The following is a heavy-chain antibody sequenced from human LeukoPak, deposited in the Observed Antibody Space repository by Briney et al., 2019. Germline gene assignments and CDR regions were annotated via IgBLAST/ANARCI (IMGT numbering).Heavy chain of an antibody. CDR3: ARRRYYDSSGYLD. Sequence: PSEALSLTCAVSGDSIRSSSYYWDWIRQPPGKGLERIGTIYDSGRTYYNPSLKCRVTISIDMSKNQFSLKLTSVTAADTAVYYCARRRYYDSSGYLDWGQGTLLTVSS. CDR1: GDSIRSSSYY. V-gene: IGHV4-39*01. CDR2: IYDSGRT. D-gene: IGHD3-22*01. J-gene: IGHJ1*01.